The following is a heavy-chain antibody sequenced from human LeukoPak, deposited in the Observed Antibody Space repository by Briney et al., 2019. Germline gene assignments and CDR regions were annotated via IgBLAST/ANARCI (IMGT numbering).Heavy chain of an antibody. D-gene: IGHD3-3*01. V-gene: IGHV3-21*05. CDR2: INSGSSDK. CDR3: ARDTYEPGLIDF. CDR1: GFTFSLYA. J-gene: IGHJ4*02. Sequence: AGSLRLSCAASGFTFSLYAMNWVRQAPGKGLEWVSYINSGSSDKHYTESVRGRFTISRDNAKKTLYLQMNSLRAEDTAVYFCARDTYEPGLIDFWGQGTLVSVSS.